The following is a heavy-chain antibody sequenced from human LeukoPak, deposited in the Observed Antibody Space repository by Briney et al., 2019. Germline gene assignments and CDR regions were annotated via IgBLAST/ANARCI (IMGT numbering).Heavy chain of an antibody. Sequence: SETLSLTCTVSGDSISTSSYYWGWIRQPPGKGLEWLGSIYYSGSTYYNPSLKSRVTISVDTSKNQLSLNLYSVTAADTAVFYCARSYYYDYRQIDYWGQGTLVTVSS. V-gene: IGHV4-39*01. CDR1: GDSISTSSYY. J-gene: IGHJ4*02. CDR3: ARSYYYDYRQIDY. CDR2: IYYSGST. D-gene: IGHD3-22*01.